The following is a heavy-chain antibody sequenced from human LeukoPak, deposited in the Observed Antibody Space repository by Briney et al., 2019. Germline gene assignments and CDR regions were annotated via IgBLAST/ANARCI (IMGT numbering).Heavy chain of an antibody. V-gene: IGHV1-18*01. D-gene: IGHD1-26*01. J-gene: IGHJ3*02. CDR1: GYTFTSYG. Sequence: ASVKVSCKASGYTFTSYGISWVRQAPGQGLEWMGWISAYNGNTNYAQKLQGRVTMTTDTSTSTAYMELRSLISDDTAGYYCARVAWRELGDAFDIWGQGTMVTVSS. CDR3: ARVAWRELGDAFDI. CDR2: ISAYNGNT.